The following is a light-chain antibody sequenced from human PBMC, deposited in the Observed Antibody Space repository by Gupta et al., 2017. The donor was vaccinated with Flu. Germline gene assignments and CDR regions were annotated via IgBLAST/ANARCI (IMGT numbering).Light chain of an antibody. CDR1: QGINNY. CDR3: PKIERDHLA. J-gene: IGKJ4*01. CDR2: KTS. V-gene: IGKV1-9*01. Sequence: IQLTQSPSFLSASVGDRVTITCRASQGINNYLAWYQQKPGKAPNLLIYKTSTLQSGVPSRVSGRGSGTECTRNISSLQPEDLATYSGPKIERDHLAFGGGTKVEI.